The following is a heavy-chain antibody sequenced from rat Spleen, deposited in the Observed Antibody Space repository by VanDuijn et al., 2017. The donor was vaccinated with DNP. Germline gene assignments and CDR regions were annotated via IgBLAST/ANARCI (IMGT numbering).Heavy chain of an antibody. Sequence: QVQLKESGPGLVQPSQTLSLTCTVSGFSLTSYGVSWVRQPPGKGLEWIAAISSGGSTYYNSALKSRLSISRDTSKSQVFLKMNSLQTEDTAIYFCTRDHNYWGQGVMVTVSS. CDR3: TRDHNY. D-gene: IGHD1-10*01. CDR2: ISSGGST. CDR1: GFSLTSYG. V-gene: IGHV2S12*01. J-gene: IGHJ2*01.